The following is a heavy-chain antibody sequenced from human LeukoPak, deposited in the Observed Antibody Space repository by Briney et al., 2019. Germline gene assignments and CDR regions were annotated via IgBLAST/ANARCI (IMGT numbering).Heavy chain of an antibody. CDR3: ARDYKYAFDN. CDR2: IGIDSGNT. J-gene: IGHJ4*02. CDR1: GFTLSDYS. V-gene: IGHV3-48*01. D-gene: IGHD5-24*01. Sequence: GGSLRLSCAASGFTLSDYSMNWVRQAPGKGLEWISYIGIDSGNTNYADSVKGRFTISGDKAKNSLYLQMNSLRVEDTAVYYCARDYKYAFDNWGRGTLVTVSS.